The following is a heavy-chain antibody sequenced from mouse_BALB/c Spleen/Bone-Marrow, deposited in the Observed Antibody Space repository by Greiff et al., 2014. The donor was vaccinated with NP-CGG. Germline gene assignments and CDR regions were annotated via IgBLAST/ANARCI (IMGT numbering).Heavy chain of an antibody. V-gene: IGHV1S81*02. CDR1: GYTFTSYW. Sequence: VKLMESGAELVKPGASVKLPCKAFGYTFTSYWMHWVKQRPGQGLEWIGEINPSNSRTNYNETFKSKATLTVDKSSTTAYMQLSSLTSDDSAVYYCARYGNYDAMDYWGQGTSVTVSS. D-gene: IGHD2-1*01. CDR2: INPSNSRT. J-gene: IGHJ4*01. CDR3: ARYGNYDAMDY.